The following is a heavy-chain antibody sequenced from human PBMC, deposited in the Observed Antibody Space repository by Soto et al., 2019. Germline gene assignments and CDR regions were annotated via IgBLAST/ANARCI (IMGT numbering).Heavy chain of an antibody. J-gene: IGHJ4*02. CDR1: GYSFTVYW. D-gene: IGHD6-19*01. V-gene: IGHV5-51*01. CDR2: IYPGDSDT. Sequence: PGESLKISCGGSGYSFTVYWIAWVRQMPGKGLEWMGIIYPGDSDTRYSPSFQGQVTISADKSISTVYLQWSSLKASDTAIYYCARDAAVPGESDRFDYWGQGTLVTVSS. CDR3: ARDAAVPGESDRFDY.